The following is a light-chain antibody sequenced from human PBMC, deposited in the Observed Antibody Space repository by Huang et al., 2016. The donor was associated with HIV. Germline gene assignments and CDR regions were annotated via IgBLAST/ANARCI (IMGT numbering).Light chain of an antibody. CDR1: QRVSRH. CDR3: QQYNNWPPYT. CDR2: GAS. V-gene: IGKV3-15*01. J-gene: IGKJ2*01. Sequence: EIVMTQSPATLSVSPGERATLSCRASQRVSRHVAWYQQKPGQAPRLLIYGASTRATGIPARFSGSGSGTEFTLTISSLQSEDFAVYYCQQYNNWPPYTFGQGTKLEIK.